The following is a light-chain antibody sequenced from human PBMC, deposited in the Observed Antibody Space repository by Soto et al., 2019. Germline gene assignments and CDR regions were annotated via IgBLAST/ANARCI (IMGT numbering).Light chain of an antibody. Sequence: QSALTQPPSASGSPGQSVTISCTGTSSDIGGYNSVSWYQQHPGKAPKLLIYGVKNRPSGVSYRFSASKSAFTASLTISGLQAEDEAHYYCSSYTTSYFYVFGPGTKLTVL. CDR1: SSDIGGYNS. CDR3: SSYTTSYFYV. J-gene: IGLJ1*01. V-gene: IGLV2-14*01. CDR2: GVK.